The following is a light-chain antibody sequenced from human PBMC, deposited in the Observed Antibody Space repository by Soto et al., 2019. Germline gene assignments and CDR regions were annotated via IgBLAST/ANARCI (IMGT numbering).Light chain of an antibody. CDR2: GAS. J-gene: IGKJ3*01. CDR3: QQYGGSPFT. CDR1: QSVSSSY. V-gene: IGKV3-20*01. Sequence: ESWWTPSPGTLSLSPGERAPLSCRASQSVSSSYLAWYQQKPGQAPRLLIYGASSRATGIPDRFSGTGSGTDFALTISRLETDDSAVYYCQQYGGSPFTFGPGTKVDIK.